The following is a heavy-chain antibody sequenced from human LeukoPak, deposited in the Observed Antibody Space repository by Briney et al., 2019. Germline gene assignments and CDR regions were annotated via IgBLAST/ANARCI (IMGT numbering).Heavy chain of an antibody. CDR1: GYSISSGYY. Sequence: PSETLSLTCTVSGYSISSGYYWGWIRQPPGKGLEWIGSIYHSGSTYYNPSLKSRVTISVDTSKNQFSLKLSSVTAADTAVYYCAREGGYYGPRDAFDIWGQGTMVTVSS. V-gene: IGHV4-38-2*02. D-gene: IGHD3-10*01. CDR3: AREGGYYGPRDAFDI. J-gene: IGHJ3*02. CDR2: IYHSGST.